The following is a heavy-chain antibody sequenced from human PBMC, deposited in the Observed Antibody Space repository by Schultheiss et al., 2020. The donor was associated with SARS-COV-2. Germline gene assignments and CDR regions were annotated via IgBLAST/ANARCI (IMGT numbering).Heavy chain of an antibody. CDR3: ARGGIAVAADLYYYYYMDV. J-gene: IGHJ6*03. CDR2: INPNSGGT. D-gene: IGHD6-19*01. CDR1: GYTFTGYY. V-gene: IGHV1-2*02. Sequence: ASVKVSCKASGYTFTGYYMHWVRQAPGQGLEWMGWINPNSGGTNYAQKFQGRVTMTRDTSISTAYMELSSLRSEDTAVYYCARGGIAVAADLYYYYYMDVWGKGTTVPVSS.